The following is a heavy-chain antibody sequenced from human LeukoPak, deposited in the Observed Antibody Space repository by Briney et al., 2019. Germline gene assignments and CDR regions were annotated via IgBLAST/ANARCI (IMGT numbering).Heavy chain of an antibody. CDR1: AYTFTNYY. D-gene: IGHD4/OR15-4a*01. Sequence: ASVSVTFTSSAYTFTNYYMHWVRQAPGQGHEWMGWIDPHSGATNYAQMFQGRVTMTRDTSISTAFMDLSSLRSDDTAVYYCAPSANYFYFDYWGQGTLVTVSS. CDR3: APSANYFYFDY. V-gene: IGHV1-2*02. CDR2: IDPHSGAT. J-gene: IGHJ4*02.